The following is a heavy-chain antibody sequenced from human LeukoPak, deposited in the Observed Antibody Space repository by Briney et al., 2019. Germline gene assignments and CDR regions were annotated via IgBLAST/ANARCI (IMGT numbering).Heavy chain of an antibody. CDR2: ISGSSLYI. D-gene: IGHD3-22*01. Sequence: TGRSLRLSCAASGFTFDDYAMHWVRQAPGKGLEWVSSISGSSLYIYYADSVKGRFTISRDNAKNSLYLQMNSLRAEDTAVYYCARDPPYYDNSGYYYDYWGQGTLVTVSS. V-gene: IGHV3-21*01. J-gene: IGHJ4*02. CDR3: ARDPPYYDNSGYYYDY. CDR1: GFTFDDYA.